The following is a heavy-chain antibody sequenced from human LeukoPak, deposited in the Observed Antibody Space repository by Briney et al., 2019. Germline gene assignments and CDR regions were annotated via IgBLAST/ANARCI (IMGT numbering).Heavy chain of an antibody. D-gene: IGHD2-15*01. J-gene: IGHJ4*02. Sequence: SETLSLTCTVSGGSISSYFWSWIRQPPGKGLEWIGYIYYSGSTNYNPSLKSRVTISVDTSKNQFSLKLSSVTAADTAVYYRARDTPGGGPGYWGQGTLVTVSS. CDR1: GGSISSYF. CDR3: ARDTPGGGPGY. CDR2: IYYSGST. V-gene: IGHV4-59*12.